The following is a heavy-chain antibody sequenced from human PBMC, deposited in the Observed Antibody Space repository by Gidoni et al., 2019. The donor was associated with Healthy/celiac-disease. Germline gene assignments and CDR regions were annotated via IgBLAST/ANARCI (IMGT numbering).Heavy chain of an antibody. CDR1: GSSFTSYW. CDR3: ATGGYCSGGSCYSASWRPPYYYYGMDV. J-gene: IGHJ6*02. V-gene: IGHV5-51*03. D-gene: IGHD2-15*01. CDR2: IYPGDSDT. Sequence: EVQLVQSGAEVKKPGESLKISCKGSGSSFTSYWIGWVRQMPGKGLEWMGIIYPGDSDTRYSPSFQGQVTISADKSISTAYLQWSSLKASDTAMYYCATGGYCSGGSCYSASWRPPYYYYGMDVWGQGTTVTVSS.